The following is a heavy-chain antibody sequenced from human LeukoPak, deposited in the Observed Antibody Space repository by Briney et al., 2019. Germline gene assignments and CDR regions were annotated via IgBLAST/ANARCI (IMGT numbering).Heavy chain of an antibody. J-gene: IGHJ4*02. CDR1: GGSLSSSNW. CDR2: IYQRGST. CDR3: AIPGIVVAGREDRPFDY. Sequence: SGTMSLTCVVSGGSLSSSNWWSGVRQPPGKGVGWIGEIYQRGSTNYNPSLTRRVTISVDKSKNQFSLKLSSVTAADTAVYYCAIPGIVVAGREDRPFDYWGQGTLVTVSS. D-gene: IGHD6-19*01. V-gene: IGHV4-4*02.